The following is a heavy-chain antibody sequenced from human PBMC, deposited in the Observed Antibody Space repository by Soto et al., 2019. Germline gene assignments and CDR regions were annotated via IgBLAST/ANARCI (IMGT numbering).Heavy chain of an antibody. J-gene: IGHJ6*02. V-gene: IGHV3-23*01. CDR2: ISGSGGST. CDR3: AKDPTYDSSGYYYYYYGMGV. CDR1: GFTFSSYA. D-gene: IGHD3-22*01. Sequence: PGGSLRLSCAASGFTFSSYAMSWVRQAPGKGLEWVSAISGSGGSTYYADSVKGRFTISRDNSKNTLYLQMNSLRAEDTAVYYCAKDPTYDSSGYYYYYYGMGVWGQGTTVTVSS.